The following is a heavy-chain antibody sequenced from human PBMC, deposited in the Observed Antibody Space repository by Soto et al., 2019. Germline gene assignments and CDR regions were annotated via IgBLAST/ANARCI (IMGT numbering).Heavy chain of an antibody. J-gene: IGHJ4*02. V-gene: IGHV4-39*01. CDR3: AGQYYDVWSGSKNPTYHFDY. D-gene: IGHD3-3*01. CDR1: GGSISSSSYY. CDR2: IYYSGST. Sequence: SETLSLTCTVSGGSISSSSYYWGWIRQPPGKGLEWIGSIYYSGSTYYNPSLKSRVTISVDTSKNQFSLKLSSVTAADTAVYYCAGQYYDVWSGSKNPTYHFDYWGQGSLVP.